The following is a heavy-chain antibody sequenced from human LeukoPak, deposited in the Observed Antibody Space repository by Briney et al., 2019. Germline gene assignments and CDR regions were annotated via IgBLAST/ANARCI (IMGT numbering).Heavy chain of an antibody. V-gene: IGHV1-69*01. CDR2: IIPIFGTA. CDR3: ATRGMVRGVIIPNEYYFDY. J-gene: IGHJ4*02. Sequence: SVKVSCKASGGTSSSYAISWVRQAPGQGLEWMGGIIPIFGTANYAQKFQGRVTITADESTSTAYMELSSLRSEDTAVYYCATRGMVRGVIIPNEYYFDYWGQGTLVTVSS. D-gene: IGHD3-10*01. CDR1: GGTSSSYA.